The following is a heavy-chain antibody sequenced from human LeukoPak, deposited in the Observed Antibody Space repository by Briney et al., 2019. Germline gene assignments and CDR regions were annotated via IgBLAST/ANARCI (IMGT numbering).Heavy chain of an antibody. CDR1: GFSVSSYW. CDR2: VSGNGRST. Sequence: PGGSLRLSCATSGFSVSSYWLHWVRQSPAKGLVWVSRVSGNGRSTSYADSVKGRFTISRDNAKNTLYLHMTSLRVEDSAVYYCVRSFRIPYCSGNSCYPTDFDFWGQGTLVTVSS. J-gene: IGHJ4*02. V-gene: IGHV3-74*01. CDR3: VRSFRIPYCSGNSCYPTDFDF. D-gene: IGHD2-15*01.